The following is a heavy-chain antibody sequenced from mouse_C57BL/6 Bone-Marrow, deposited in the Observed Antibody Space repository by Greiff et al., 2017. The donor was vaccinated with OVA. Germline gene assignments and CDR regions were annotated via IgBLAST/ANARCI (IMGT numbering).Heavy chain of an antibody. Sequence: QVQLQQSGPGLVQPSQSLSITCTVSGFSLTSYGVHWVRQSPGKGLAWLGVIWSGGSTDYNAAFISRLSISKDNSKSQVFFKMNSLQADDTAIYYCASIYYDYPWFAYWGQGTLVTVSA. CDR2: IWSGGST. CDR3: ASIYYDYPWFAY. J-gene: IGHJ3*01. V-gene: IGHV2-2*01. CDR1: GFSLTSYG. D-gene: IGHD2-4*01.